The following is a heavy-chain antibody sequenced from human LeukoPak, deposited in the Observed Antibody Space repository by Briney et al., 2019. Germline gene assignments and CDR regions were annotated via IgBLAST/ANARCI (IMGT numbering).Heavy chain of an antibody. CDR1: GFTFSSYA. J-gene: IGHJ4*02. V-gene: IGHV3-30-3*01. CDR2: ISYDGSNK. Sequence: GGSLRLSCAASGFTFSSYAMHWVRQAPGKGLEWVAVISYDGSNKYYADSVKGRFTISRDNSKNTLHLQMNSLRAEDTAVYYCAEDLYYYVSRSDYWGQGTLVTVSS. CDR3: AEDLYYYVSRSDY. D-gene: IGHD3-10*02.